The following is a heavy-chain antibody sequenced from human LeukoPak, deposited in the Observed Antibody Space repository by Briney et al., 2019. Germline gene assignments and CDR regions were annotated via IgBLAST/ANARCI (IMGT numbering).Heavy chain of an antibody. CDR2: IYPGGVT. CDR1: GFTLRRKY. Sequence: GGSLRLSRAASGFTLRRKYMSGVRQATGMGLECVSVIYPGGVTNSAASLKGRFTISSDNSKNTVYLQMNSLRADDTAVYYGVSGEDIWGKGTTVTVSS. J-gene: IGHJ6*04. D-gene: IGHD7-27*01. V-gene: IGHV3-53*01. CDR3: VSGEDI.